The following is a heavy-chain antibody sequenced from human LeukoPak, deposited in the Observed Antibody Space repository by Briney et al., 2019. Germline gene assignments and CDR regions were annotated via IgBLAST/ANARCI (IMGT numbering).Heavy chain of an antibody. Sequence: GGSLRLSFAASGFTFSSYEMNWVRQAPGKGLEWVSSISSSSSYIYYADSVKGRFTISRDNAKNSLYLQMNSLRAEDTAVYYCARDKGHRGTYSSSSGGYMDVWGKGTTVTVSS. J-gene: IGHJ6*03. CDR3: ARDKGHRGTYSSSSGGYMDV. D-gene: IGHD6-6*01. CDR1: GFTFSSYE. V-gene: IGHV3-21*01. CDR2: ISSSSSYI.